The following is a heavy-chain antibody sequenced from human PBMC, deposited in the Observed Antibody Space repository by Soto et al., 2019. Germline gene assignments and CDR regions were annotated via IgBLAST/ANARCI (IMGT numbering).Heavy chain of an antibody. CDR3: AHFTYYYDSSGYYSRAEYFHH. D-gene: IGHD3-22*01. CDR2: IYWYDDK. J-gene: IGHJ1*01. Sequence: QITLKESGPTLVKPTQTLTLTCTFSGFSLSTSGVGVGWIRQPPGKALEWLALIYWYDDKRHSPSLKSRLTNRKGTSKKPVVPTMTNMYTVDTAPYYCAHFTYYYDSSGYYSRAEYFHHWGQGTLVTFSS. CDR1: GFSLSTSGVG. V-gene: IGHV2-5*01.